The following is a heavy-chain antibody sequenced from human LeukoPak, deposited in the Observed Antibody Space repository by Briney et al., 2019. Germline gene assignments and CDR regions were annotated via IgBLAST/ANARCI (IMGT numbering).Heavy chain of an antibody. Sequence: GGSLRLSCAASGFTFSSYGMHWVRQAPGKGLEWVSAISGSGGSTYYADSVKGRFTISRDNSKNTLYLQMNSLRAEDTAVYYCAKDRGSSSWYLGDYWGQGTLVTVSS. CDR3: AKDRGSSSWYLGDY. CDR2: ISGSGGST. V-gene: IGHV3-23*01. CDR1: GFTFSSYG. J-gene: IGHJ4*02. D-gene: IGHD6-13*01.